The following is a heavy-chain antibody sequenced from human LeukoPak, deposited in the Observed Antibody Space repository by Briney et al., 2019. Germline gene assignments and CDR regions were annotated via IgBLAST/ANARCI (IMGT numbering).Heavy chain of an antibody. CDR2: INHSGST. Sequence: PGGSLRLSCAASGFTFSSYSMNWIRQPPGKGLEWIGEINHSGSTNYNPSLKSRVTISVDTSKNQFSLKLSSVTAADTAVYYCARGNYDSSGYLLYYYYGMDVWGQGTTVTVSS. CDR1: GFTFSSYS. CDR3: ARGNYDSSGYLLYYYYGMDV. V-gene: IGHV4-34*01. J-gene: IGHJ6*02. D-gene: IGHD3-22*01.